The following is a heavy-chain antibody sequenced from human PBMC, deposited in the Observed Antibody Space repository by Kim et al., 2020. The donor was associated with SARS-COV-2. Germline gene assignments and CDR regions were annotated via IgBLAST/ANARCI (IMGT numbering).Heavy chain of an antibody. CDR2: IKQDAYET. Sequence: LSLTCAASEFTFDTYWMSWVRQAPGKGLEWVANIKQDAYETYYVDSVKGRFTISRDNAKNLLYLQMNSLRAEDTAVYYCARGVAVAPHYYYHYGMDVGGQGTTVTVSS. J-gene: IGHJ6*02. D-gene: IGHD6-19*01. CDR3: ARGVAVAPHYYYHYGMDV. CDR1: EFTFDTYW. V-gene: IGHV3-7*03.